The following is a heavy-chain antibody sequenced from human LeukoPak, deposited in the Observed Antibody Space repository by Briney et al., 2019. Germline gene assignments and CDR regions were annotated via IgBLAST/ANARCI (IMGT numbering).Heavy chain of an antibody. CDR2: ISAYNGDT. Sequence: ASVKVSCKVSGYTLTELSMHWVRQAPGQGLEWMGWISAYNGDTKYAQNLQGRVTLTTYTSTTTAYLELRSLTSDDTAVYYCARDPSNTSGWKTWFDPWGQGTLVTVSS. J-gene: IGHJ5*02. D-gene: IGHD6-19*01. CDR3: ARDPSNTSGWKTWFDP. CDR1: GYTLTELS. V-gene: IGHV1-18*01.